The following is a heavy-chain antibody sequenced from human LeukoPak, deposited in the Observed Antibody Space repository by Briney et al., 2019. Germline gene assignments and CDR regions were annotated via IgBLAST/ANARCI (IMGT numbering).Heavy chain of an antibody. V-gene: IGHV4-34*01. CDR3: ARHENELLTVDY. Sequence: SETLSLTCAVYGGSFSGYYWSWIRQPPGKGLEWIGEINHSGSTNYNPSLKSRVTISVDTSKNQFSLKLSSVTAADTAVYYCARHENELLTVDYWGQGTLVTVSS. CDR1: GGSFSGYY. D-gene: IGHD1-7*01. J-gene: IGHJ4*02. CDR2: INHSGST.